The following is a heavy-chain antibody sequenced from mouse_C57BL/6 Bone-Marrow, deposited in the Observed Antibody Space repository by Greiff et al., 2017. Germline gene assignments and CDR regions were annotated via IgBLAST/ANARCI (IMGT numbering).Heavy chain of an antibody. Sequence: VQLQQSGAELARPGASVKLSCKASGYTFTSYGISWVKQRTGQGLEWIGEIYPRSGNTYYNEKFKGKATLTADKSSSTAYMELRSLTSEDSAVYFCARSRCGYDHYWGQGTTLTVSA. CDR2: IYPRSGNT. CDR3: ARSRCGYDHY. V-gene: IGHV1-81*01. CDR1: GYTFTSYG. J-gene: IGHJ2*01. D-gene: IGHD2-2*01.